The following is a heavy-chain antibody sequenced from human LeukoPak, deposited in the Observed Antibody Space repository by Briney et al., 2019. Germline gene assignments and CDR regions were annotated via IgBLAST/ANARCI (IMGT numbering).Heavy chain of an antibody. D-gene: IGHD6-13*01. Sequence: SETLALTCTVSVGSNSSGGYYWSWSRQHPGRGLEWNGYIYYSGSTCYNPSLKSRVTISVDTAKNQFSLKLSSVTAADTAVYYCARSLHSSNNPKRYFDYWGQGTLVTVSS. J-gene: IGHJ4*02. CDR2: IYYSGST. CDR3: ARSLHSSNNPKRYFDY. CDR1: VGSNSSGGYY. V-gene: IGHV4-31*03.